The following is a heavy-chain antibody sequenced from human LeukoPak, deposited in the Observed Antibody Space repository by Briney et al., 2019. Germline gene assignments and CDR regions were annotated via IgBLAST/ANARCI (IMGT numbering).Heavy chain of an antibody. D-gene: IGHD3-3*01. J-gene: IGHJ4*02. V-gene: IGHV1-18*01. CDR1: GYTFTSYG. CDR3: ARYYYDFWSGYSFDY. Sequence: ASVKVSCKASGYTFTSYGISWVRQAPGQGLEWMGWISAYNGITNYAQKLQGRVTMTTDTSTSTAYMELRSLRSDDTAVYYCARYYYDFWSGYSFDYWGQGTLVTVSS. CDR2: ISAYNGIT.